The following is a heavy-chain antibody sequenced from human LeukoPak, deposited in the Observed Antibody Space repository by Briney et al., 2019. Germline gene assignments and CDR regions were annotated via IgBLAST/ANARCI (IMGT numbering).Heavy chain of an antibody. V-gene: IGHV4-59*01. CDR1: GGSISSYY. D-gene: IGHD5-18*01. CDR2: IYYSGST. CDR3: ARGKRGYSYGYGEYFDY. Sequence: SETLSLTCTVSGGSISSYYWSWIRQPPGKGLEWIGYIYYSGSTNYNPSLKSRVTISVDTSKNQFSLKLSSVTAADTAVYYCARGKRGYSYGYGEYFDYWGQGTLVTVSS. J-gene: IGHJ4*02.